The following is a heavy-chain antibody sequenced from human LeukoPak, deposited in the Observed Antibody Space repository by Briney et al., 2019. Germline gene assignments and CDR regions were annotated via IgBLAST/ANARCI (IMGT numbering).Heavy chain of an antibody. CDR3: ARDMAHIRRIWSDSQFYYAMGV. V-gene: IGHV3-9*01. CDR2: SKWGGDST. CDR1: GFNFDDYA. J-gene: IGHJ6*02. D-gene: IGHD1-1*01. Sequence: GRSLRLSCVASGFNFDDYAMHWVRQAPGKGLEWVASSKWGGDSTGYADSVKGRFTISRDNAKNSLYLEMNSLRPEDTALYYCARDMAHIRRIWSDSQFYYAMGVWGQGTTVTVSS.